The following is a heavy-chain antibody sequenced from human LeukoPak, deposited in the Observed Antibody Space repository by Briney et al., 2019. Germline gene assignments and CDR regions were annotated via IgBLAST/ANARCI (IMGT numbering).Heavy chain of an antibody. CDR2: IYYSGST. V-gene: IGHV4-39*01. CDR3: AGGLVISTDY. J-gene: IGHJ4*02. CDR1: GGSISSSSYY. D-gene: IGHD3/OR15-3a*01. Sequence: PSETLSLTCTVSGGSISSSSYYWGWIRQPPGEGLEWIGSIYYSGSTYYNPSLKSRVTISVDTSKNQFSLKLSSVTAADTAVYYCAGGLVISTDYWGQGTLVTVSS.